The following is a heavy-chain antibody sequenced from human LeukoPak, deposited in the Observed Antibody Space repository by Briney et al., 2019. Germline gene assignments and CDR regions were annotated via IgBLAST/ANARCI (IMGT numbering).Heavy chain of an antibody. CDR1: GDTFTGYY. CDR2: INPNSGGA. D-gene: IGHD7-27*01. J-gene: IGHJ4*02. Sequence: ASVKVSCKASGDTFTGYYMHWVRQAPGQGLEWMGWINPNSGGANYAQKFQGRATITADTSMSTAYMELSSLRSEDTAVYYCARRLTGPIDYWGQGTLVTVSS. V-gene: IGHV1-2*02. CDR3: ARRLTGPIDY.